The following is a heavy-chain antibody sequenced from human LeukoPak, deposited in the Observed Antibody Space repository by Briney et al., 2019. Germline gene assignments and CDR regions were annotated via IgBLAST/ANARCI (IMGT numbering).Heavy chain of an antibody. CDR3: ARERYCSGGSCCSGSPGDI. V-gene: IGHV1-2*02. CDR2: INPNSGGT. CDR1: GYTFTGYY. D-gene: IGHD2-15*01. J-gene: IGHJ3*02. Sequence: ASVKVSCKASGYTFTGYYMHWVRQAPGQGLEWMGWINPNSGGTNYAQRFQGRVTVTRDTSISTAYMELSRLRSDDTAVYYCARERYCSGGSCCSGSPGDIWGQGTMVTVSS.